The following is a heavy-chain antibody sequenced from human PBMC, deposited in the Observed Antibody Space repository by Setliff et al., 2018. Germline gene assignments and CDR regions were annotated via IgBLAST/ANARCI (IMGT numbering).Heavy chain of an antibody. D-gene: IGHD6-19*01. CDR2: IYTSWST. J-gene: IGHJ6*03. CDR3: ARATSGWYSAYYYYMDV. V-gene: IGHV4-61*09. Sequence: PSETLSLTCTVSGDSISSRRNYWGWFRQPAGQGLEWIGQIYTSWSTNFTPSLKSRVTISLDTSKNQFSLNLTSVTAADTAVYYCARATSGWYSAYYYYMDVWGKGTTVTVSS. CDR1: GDSISSRRNY.